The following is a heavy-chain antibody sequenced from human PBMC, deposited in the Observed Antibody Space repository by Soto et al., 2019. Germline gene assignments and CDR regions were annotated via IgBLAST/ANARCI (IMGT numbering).Heavy chain of an antibody. Sequence: QVQLQESGPGLVKPSQTLSLTCTVSGGSISSGDYYWSWIRQPPGQGLEWIGYIYYSGSTYYNPSLKSRVTISVDTSTNQLSLKLSSVTAADPAVYYCARDRGGASSLDYWGQGTLVTVSS. CDR3: ARDRGGASSLDY. D-gene: IGHD1-26*01. V-gene: IGHV4-30-4*01. J-gene: IGHJ4*02. CDR2: IYYSGST. CDR1: GGSISSGDYY.